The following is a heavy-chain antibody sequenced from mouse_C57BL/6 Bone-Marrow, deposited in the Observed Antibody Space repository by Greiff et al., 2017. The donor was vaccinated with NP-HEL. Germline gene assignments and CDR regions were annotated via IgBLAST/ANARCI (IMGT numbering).Heavy chain of an antibody. CDR2: IRLKSDNYAT. CDR1: GFTFSNYW. D-gene: IGHD3-3*01. V-gene: IGHV6-3*01. CDR3: TGGDGGYFDY. J-gene: IGHJ2*01. Sequence: EVQGVESGGGLVQPGGSMKLSCVASGFTFSNYWMNWVRQSPEKGLEWVAQIRLKSDNYATHYAESVKGRFTISRDDSKSSVYLQMNNLRAEDTGIYYCTGGDGGYFDYWGQGTTLTVSS.